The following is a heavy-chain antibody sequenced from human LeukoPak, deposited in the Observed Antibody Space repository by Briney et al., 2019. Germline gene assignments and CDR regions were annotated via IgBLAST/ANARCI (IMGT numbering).Heavy chain of an antibody. CDR2: INPNSGGT. J-gene: IGHJ4*02. Sequence: ASVKVSCKASGYTFTSYYMHWVRQAPGQGLEWMGWINPNSGGTNYAQKFQGRVTMTRDTSISRAYMELRSLRSDDTAVYYCARGYSGYDYCDYWGQGTLVTVSS. CDR3: ARGYSGYDYCDY. D-gene: IGHD5-12*01. V-gene: IGHV1-2*02. CDR1: GYTFTSYY.